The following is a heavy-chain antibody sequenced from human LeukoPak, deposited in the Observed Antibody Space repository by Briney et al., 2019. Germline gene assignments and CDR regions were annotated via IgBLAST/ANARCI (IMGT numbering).Heavy chain of an antibody. J-gene: IGHJ4*02. D-gene: IGHD2-2*01. Sequence: GGSLRLSCAASGFTFRTYALNWVRQAPGKGLEWVAVISYDGSNKYYADSVKGRFTISRDNSKNTLYLQMNSLRAEDTAVYYCARDKEEGGLYCSSTSCYAGTIDYWGQGTLVTVSS. CDR1: GFTFRTYA. CDR2: ISYDGSNK. CDR3: ARDKEEGGLYCSSTSCYAGTIDY. V-gene: IGHV3-30-3*01.